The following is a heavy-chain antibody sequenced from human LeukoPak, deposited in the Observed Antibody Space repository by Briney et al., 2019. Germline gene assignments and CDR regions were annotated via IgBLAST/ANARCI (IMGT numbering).Heavy chain of an antibody. J-gene: IGHJ6*03. Sequence: GGSLRLSCAASGFTFSSYWMSWVRQAPGKGLEWVANIKQDGSEKYYVDSVKGRFTISRDNAKNSLYLQMNSLRAEDTAVYYCARRGLASDYYYYMDVWGKGTTVTISS. CDR3: ARRGLASDYYYYMDV. CDR2: IKQDGSEK. D-gene: IGHD6-19*01. V-gene: IGHV3-7*01. CDR1: GFTFSSYW.